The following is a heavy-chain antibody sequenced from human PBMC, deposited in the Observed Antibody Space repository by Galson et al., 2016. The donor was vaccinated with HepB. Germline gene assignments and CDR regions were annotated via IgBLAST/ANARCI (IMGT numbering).Heavy chain of an antibody. D-gene: IGHD7-27*01. J-gene: IGHJ6*02. CDR3: ARAWGNYGMDV. CDR1: GFTFNNYD. Sequence: SLRLSCAASGFTFNNYDMHWFRQAPGKGLEWVSVIYSSGSTYYADSVKGRSTFSRDNSKNTLYLQMNSLRAEDTAVYYCARAWGNYGMDVWGQGTTVTVSS. V-gene: IGHV3-53*01. CDR2: IYSSGST.